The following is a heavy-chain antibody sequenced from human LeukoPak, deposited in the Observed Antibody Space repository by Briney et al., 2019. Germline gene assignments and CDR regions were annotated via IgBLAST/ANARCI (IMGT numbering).Heavy chain of an antibody. V-gene: IGHV3-30-3*01. D-gene: IGHD5-24*01. J-gene: IGHJ4*02. CDR1: GFTFSYFG. CDR2: ISYDGSNK. Sequence: PGGSLRLSCAASGFTFSYFGMYWVRQAPGKGLEWVAVISYDGSNKYHADSVKGRFTISRDNSKNTLYLQMNSLRLEDTAVYYCARDKYGYNTPIDYWGQGTLVTVSS. CDR3: ARDKYGYNTPIDY.